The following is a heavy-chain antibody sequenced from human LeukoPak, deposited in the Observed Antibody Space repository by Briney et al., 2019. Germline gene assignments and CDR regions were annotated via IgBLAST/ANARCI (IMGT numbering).Heavy chain of an antibody. J-gene: IGHJ4*02. V-gene: IGHV4-34*01. CDR1: GGSFSDYY. CDR3: ARGLDTYKSGVD. Sequence: SETLSLTCGVYGGSFSDYYCTWIRQPPGRGLEWIGEIHPSGTTNYNPSLMSRVTMSLDTSKNQFSLKVTSVTAADTAVYFCARGLDTYKSGVDWGQGTLVTVSS. CDR2: IHPSGTT. D-gene: IGHD1-26*01.